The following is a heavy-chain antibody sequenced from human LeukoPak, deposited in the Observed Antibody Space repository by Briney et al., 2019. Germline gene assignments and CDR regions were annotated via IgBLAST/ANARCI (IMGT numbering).Heavy chain of an antibody. CDR3: ARERRFGELYKYFDY. CDR2: ISGSGGDT. V-gene: IGHV3-23*01. Sequence: GGSLRLSCAASGFTFSSYAMSWVRQAPGKGLEWVSTISGSGGDTYFADFVKGRFTISRDNAKNSLCLQMNSLRAEDTAVYYCARERRFGELYKYFDYWGQGTLVTVSS. J-gene: IGHJ4*02. CDR1: GFTFSSYA. D-gene: IGHD3-10*01.